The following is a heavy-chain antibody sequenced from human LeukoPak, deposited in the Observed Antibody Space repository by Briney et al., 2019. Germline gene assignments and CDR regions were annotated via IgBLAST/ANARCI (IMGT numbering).Heavy chain of an antibody. CDR2: VSDSRDV. D-gene: IGHD5-18*01. V-gene: IGHV3-48*02. Sequence: PGGSLRLSCAASGFTFSTYTMNWVRQAPGKGLEWVSTVSDSRDVHYSESVKGRFTISRDNARNSLYLQMNSLRDEDTAVYYCTRDGLHTAHFDYWGQGTLVTVSS. CDR3: TRDGLHTAHFDY. J-gene: IGHJ4*02. CDR1: GFTFSTYT.